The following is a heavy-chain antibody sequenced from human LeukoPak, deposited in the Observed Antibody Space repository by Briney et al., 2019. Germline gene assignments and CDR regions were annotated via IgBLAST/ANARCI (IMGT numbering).Heavy chain of an antibody. Sequence: PSETLSLTCAVYGVSFSGYYWSWIRQPPGKGLEWIGEINHSGSTNYNPSLKSRVTISVDTSKNQFSLKLSSVTAADTAVYYCARDRDSSLVDYWGQGTLVTVSS. D-gene: IGHD3-16*01. CDR3: ARDRDSSLVDY. V-gene: IGHV4-34*01. J-gene: IGHJ4*02. CDR2: INHSGST. CDR1: GVSFSGYY.